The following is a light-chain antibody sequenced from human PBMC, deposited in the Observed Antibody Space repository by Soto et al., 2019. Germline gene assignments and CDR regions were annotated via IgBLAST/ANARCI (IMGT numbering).Light chain of an antibody. J-gene: IGKJ1*01. CDR2: DAS. CDR1: QSIGRD. Sequence: EIVMTQSPATLSVSPGEGATLSCRASQSIGRDLAWYQQKPGQPPRLLIYDASTRATGIPARFSGSGSGTEFTLSVSSLQSEDFAVYYCQQYNKSPLTFGQGTKVEFK. V-gene: IGKV3-15*01. CDR3: QQYNKSPLT.